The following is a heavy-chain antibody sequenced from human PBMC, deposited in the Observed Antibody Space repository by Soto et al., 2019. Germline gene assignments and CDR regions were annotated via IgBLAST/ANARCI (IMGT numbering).Heavy chain of an antibody. CDR1: GYSFTSYW. V-gene: IGHV5-51*01. CDR3: ARQVVTAIDYYYDGMDV. CDR2: IYPGDSDT. J-gene: IGHJ6*02. D-gene: IGHD2-21*02. Sequence: GESLKISCKGSGYSFTSYWIGWVRQMPGKGLEWMGIIYPGDSDTRYSPSFQGQVTISADKSISTAYLQWSSLKASDTAMYYCARQVVTAIDYYYDGMDVWGQGTTVTVS.